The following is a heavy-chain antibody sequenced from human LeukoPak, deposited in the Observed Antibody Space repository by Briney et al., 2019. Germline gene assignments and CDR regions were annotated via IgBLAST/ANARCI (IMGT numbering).Heavy chain of an antibody. V-gene: IGHV3-30-3*01. CDR3: ARNGEELDY. D-gene: IGHD4-17*01. Sequence: GGSLRLSCAASGFTFSDYAMHWVRQAPGKGLEWVAVISYDGSDKYYAGSVKGRFTISRDNSKNTLCLQMNSLRVEDTAVYYCARNGEELDYWGLGTLVTVSS. CDR2: ISYDGSDK. CDR1: GFTFSDYA. J-gene: IGHJ4*02.